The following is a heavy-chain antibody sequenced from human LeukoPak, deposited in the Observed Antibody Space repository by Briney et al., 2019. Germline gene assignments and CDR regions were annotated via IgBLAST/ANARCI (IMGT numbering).Heavy chain of an antibody. D-gene: IGHD2-15*01. CDR3: ARESPGCGGGSCYPHFDY. V-gene: IGHV4-59*01. CDR2: IYYSGST. J-gene: IGHJ4*02. CDR1: GGSISSYY. Sequence: SETLSLTCTVSGGSISSYYWSWIRQPPGKGLEWIGYIYYSGSTNYNPSLKSRVTISVDTSENQFSLKLSSVTAADTAVYYCARESPGCGGGSCYPHFDYWGQGTLVTVSS.